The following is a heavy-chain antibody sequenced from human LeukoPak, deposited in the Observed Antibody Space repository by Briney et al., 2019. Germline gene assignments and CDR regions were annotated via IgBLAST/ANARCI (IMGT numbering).Heavy chain of an antibody. Sequence: GGSLRLSCAASGFTFSSYAMSWVRQAPGKGLEWVSAISGSGGSTYYADSGKGRFTISRDNSKNTLSLQMNSLRAEDTAVYYCAKPRTTTRITMIVVVNAFDIWGQGTMVTVSS. V-gene: IGHV3-23*01. D-gene: IGHD3-22*01. CDR2: ISGSGGST. CDR1: GFTFSSYA. J-gene: IGHJ3*02. CDR3: AKPRTTTRITMIVVVNAFDI.